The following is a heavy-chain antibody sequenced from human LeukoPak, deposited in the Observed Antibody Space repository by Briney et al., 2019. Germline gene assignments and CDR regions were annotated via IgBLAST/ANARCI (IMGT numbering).Heavy chain of an antibody. Sequence: SETQSLTCTVSGGSISSSSYYWGWIRQPPGKGLEWIGSIYYSGSTYYNPSLKSRVTISVDTSKNQFSLKLSSVTAADTAVYYCARQYTIFGVVTPFFDYWGQGTLVTVSS. J-gene: IGHJ4*02. D-gene: IGHD3-3*01. CDR1: GGSISSSSYY. CDR3: ARQYTIFGVVTPFFDY. CDR2: IYYSGST. V-gene: IGHV4-39*01.